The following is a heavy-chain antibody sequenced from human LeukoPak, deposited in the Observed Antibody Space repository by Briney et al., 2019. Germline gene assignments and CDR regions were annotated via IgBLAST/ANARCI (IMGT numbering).Heavy chain of an antibody. V-gene: IGHV3-33*01. Sequence: GGSLRLSCAASGFTFSNGMHWVRQAPGKGLEGVAGIWFDGTNKSYGDSVKGRFNISRDTSKNTVYLQMIGLRGEDSAVYYCAREGGGFCSGYDCPGFDYWGQGTLVSVSS. D-gene: IGHD3-22*01. CDR3: AREGGGFCSGYDCPGFDY. J-gene: IGHJ4*02. CDR1: GFTFSNG. CDR2: IWFDGTNK.